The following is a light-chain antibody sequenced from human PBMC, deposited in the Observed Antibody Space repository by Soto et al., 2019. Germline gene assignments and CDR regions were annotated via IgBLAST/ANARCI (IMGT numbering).Light chain of an antibody. J-gene: IGLJ1*01. V-gene: IGLV2-11*01. CDR2: DIT. Sequence: QSVLTQPRSVSGSPGQSVTISCTGTSSDVGRFEYVSWYQQHPGEAPKVVVYDITKRPSGVPDRFSGSKSGNTASLTISGLQAEDEADYYCCSYAGIYSYVFGTGNKVTVL. CDR3: CSYAGIYSYV. CDR1: SSDVGRFEY.